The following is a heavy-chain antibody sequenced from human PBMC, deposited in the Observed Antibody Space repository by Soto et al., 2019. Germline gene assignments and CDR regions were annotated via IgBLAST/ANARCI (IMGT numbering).Heavy chain of an antibody. CDR1: GFTFSSYA. D-gene: IGHD1-26*01. J-gene: IGHJ6*03. CDR3: ARELLGYYYYMDV. CDR2: ISSSGSTI. Sequence: GGSLRLSCAASGFTFSSYAMHWVRQAPGKGLEWVSYISSSGSTIYYADSVKGRFTISRDNAKNSLYLQMNSLRAEDTAVYYCARELLGYYYYMDVWGKGTTVTVSS. V-gene: IGHV3-48*03.